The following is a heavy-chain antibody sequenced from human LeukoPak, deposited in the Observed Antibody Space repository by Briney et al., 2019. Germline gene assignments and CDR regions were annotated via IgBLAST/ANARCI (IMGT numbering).Heavy chain of an antibody. Sequence: NPSETLSLTCTVSGGSISSSSYYWGWIRQPPGKGLEWIGRIYYSGSTYYNPSLKSRVTISVDTSKNQFSLKLSSETAADTAVYYCARPDDSSGGLYYWGQGALVTVSS. D-gene: IGHD3-22*01. CDR1: GGSISSSSYY. V-gene: IGHV4-39*01. J-gene: IGHJ4*02. CDR2: IYYSGST. CDR3: ARPDDSSGGLYY.